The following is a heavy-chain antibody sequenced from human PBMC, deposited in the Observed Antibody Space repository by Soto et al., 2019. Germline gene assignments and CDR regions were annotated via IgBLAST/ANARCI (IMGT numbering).Heavy chain of an antibody. J-gene: IGHJ6*01. D-gene: IGHD1-1*01. CDR2: IIPIFGTA. CDR1: GGTFSSYA. CDR3: AITRNWNAGRYYYGMDV. V-gene: IGHV1-69*12. Sequence: QVQLVQSGAEVKKPGSSVKVSCKASGGTFSSYAISWVRQAPGQGLEWMGGIIPIFGTADYAQKFQGRVTITADESTSTAYMELSRVRSEDTAVYCCAITRNWNAGRYYYGMDVWGQGTTVTV.